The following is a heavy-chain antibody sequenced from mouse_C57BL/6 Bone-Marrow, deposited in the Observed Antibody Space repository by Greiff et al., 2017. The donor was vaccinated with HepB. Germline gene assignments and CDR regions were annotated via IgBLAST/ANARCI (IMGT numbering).Heavy chain of an antibody. CDR1: GYTFTSYW. CDR3: ARGWLPYAMDY. D-gene: IGHD2-3*01. J-gene: IGHJ4*01. CDR2: INPRNGGT. V-gene: IGHV1-53*01. Sequence: QVQLQQPGTELVKPGASVKLSCKASGYTFTSYWIHWVKQRPGQGLEWIGNINPRNGGTDYSEKFKSKATLTVDKSSSTAYMQLSSLSSEESAAEYCARGWLPYAMDYWGQGTSVTVSA.